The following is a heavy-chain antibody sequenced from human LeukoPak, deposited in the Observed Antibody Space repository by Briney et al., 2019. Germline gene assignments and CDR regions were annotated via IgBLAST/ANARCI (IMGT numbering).Heavy chain of an antibody. Sequence: SETLSLTCTVSGYSITTGYYWGWIRQPPGKGLEWIGSIYHSGSTFYNPSLKSRVTISVDTSKNQFSLKLSSVTAADTAVYYCARGAQYYYGSGRDNWFDPWGQGTLVTVSS. V-gene: IGHV4-38-2*02. D-gene: IGHD3-10*01. CDR2: IYHSGST. CDR3: ARGAQYYYGSGRDNWFDP. CDR1: GYSITTGYY. J-gene: IGHJ5*02.